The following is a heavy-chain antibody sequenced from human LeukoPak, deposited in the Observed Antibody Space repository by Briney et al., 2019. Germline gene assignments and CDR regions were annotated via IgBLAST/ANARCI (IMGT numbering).Heavy chain of an antibody. Sequence: ASVKVSCKASGGTFSSYAISWVRQAPGQGLEWMGGIIPIFGTANYAQKFQGRVTITADESTRTAYMELSSLGSEDTAVYYGARAGTMVRGAMGANWFDPWGQGTLVTVSS. D-gene: IGHD3-10*01. V-gene: IGHV1-69*01. J-gene: IGHJ5*02. CDR1: GGTFSSYA. CDR2: IIPIFGTA. CDR3: ARAGTMVRGAMGANWFDP.